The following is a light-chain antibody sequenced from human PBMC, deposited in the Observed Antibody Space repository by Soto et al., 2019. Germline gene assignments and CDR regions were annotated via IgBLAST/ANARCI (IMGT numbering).Light chain of an antibody. CDR1: QSISRW. CDR3: QQYSSYWT. CDR2: DAS. Sequence: DIPVTQSPSTLSASVGDRVTITCRASQSISRWLAWYQEKPGKAPKVLIYDASNVESGVPSRFSGSGSGTEFTLTISRLQPDDFATYYCQQYSSYWTFGQGTKVDI. J-gene: IGKJ1*01. V-gene: IGKV1-5*01.